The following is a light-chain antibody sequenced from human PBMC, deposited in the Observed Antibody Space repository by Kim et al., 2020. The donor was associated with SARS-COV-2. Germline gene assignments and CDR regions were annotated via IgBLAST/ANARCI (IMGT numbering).Light chain of an antibody. CDR2: YDS. V-gene: IGLV3-21*04. CDR1: NIGSKS. CDR3: QVWDSSSDPWV. J-gene: IGLJ3*02. Sequence: PGKTARITCGGNNIGSKSVHWYQQKPGQAPVLVIYYDSDRPSGIPERFSGSNSGNTATLTISRVEAGDEADYYCQVWDSSSDPWVFGGGTQLTVL.